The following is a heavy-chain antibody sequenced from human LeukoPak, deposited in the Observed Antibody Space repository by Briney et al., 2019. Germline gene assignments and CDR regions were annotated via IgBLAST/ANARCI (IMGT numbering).Heavy chain of an antibody. Sequence: SETLSLTCSVSGGSVSGTNYYWAWIRQPPEKGLEWIGTIYYSGSTYYNVSLKSRVTISVDTSKNQFSLNLNSVTAADTAVYYCARAGVADRGGYFDYWGQGTLVTVSS. CDR3: ARAGVADRGGYFDY. CDR2: IYYSGST. J-gene: IGHJ4*02. D-gene: IGHD6-19*01. V-gene: IGHV4-39*07. CDR1: GGSVSGTNYY.